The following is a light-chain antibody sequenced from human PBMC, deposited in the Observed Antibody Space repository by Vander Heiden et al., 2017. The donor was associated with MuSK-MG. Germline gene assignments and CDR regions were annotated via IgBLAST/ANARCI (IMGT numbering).Light chain of an antibody. V-gene: IGKV3-20*01. J-gene: IGKJ4*01. CDR2: GAS. Sequence: IVLTQSPGTLSLSPGERATLSCRASQSVSSSYLAWYQQKPGQAPRLLIYGASSRATGIPDRFSGSGSGTDFTLTISRLEPEDFAVYYCQQYGSSSLTFGGGNKVEIK. CDR3: QQYGSSSLT. CDR1: QSVSSSY.